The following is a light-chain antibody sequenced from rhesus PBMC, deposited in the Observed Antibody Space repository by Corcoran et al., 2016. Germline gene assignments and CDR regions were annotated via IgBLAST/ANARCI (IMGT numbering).Light chain of an antibody. J-gene: IGKJ4*01. CDR2: DSY. V-gene: IGKV1-28*03. CDR1: QGISSY. Sequence: DIQMTQSPSYLSASVGDTVTITCRASQGISSYLNWFQQKPGKAPKLLIYDSYSLESGVPSRVIGRGSWTDFTLTVSSLQPEAFAAYYCLQHNSYPLTFGGGTKVDLK. CDR3: LQHNSYPLT.